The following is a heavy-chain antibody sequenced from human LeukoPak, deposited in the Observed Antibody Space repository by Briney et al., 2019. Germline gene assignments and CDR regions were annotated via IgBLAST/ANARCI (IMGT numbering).Heavy chain of an antibody. D-gene: IGHD2-2*01. V-gene: IGHV3-23*01. CDR2: ISGSGGST. Sequence: PGGSLRLSCAASGFTFSSYAMSWVRQAPGKGLEWVSAISGSGGSTYYADSVKGRFTISRDNSKNTLYLQMNSLRAEDTAVYYCAKGGGSPANYYYYGMDVWGQGTTVTASS. CDR1: GFTFSSYA. J-gene: IGHJ6*02. CDR3: AKGGGSPANYYYYGMDV.